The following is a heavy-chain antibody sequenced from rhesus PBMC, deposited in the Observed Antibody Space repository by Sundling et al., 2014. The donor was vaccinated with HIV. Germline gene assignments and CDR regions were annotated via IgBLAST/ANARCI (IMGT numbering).Heavy chain of an antibody. CDR1: GGSIRSSY. CDR3: ARDGQRGSWSGKHFEF. D-gene: IGHD6-13*01. Sequence: QLQLQESGPGLVKPSETLSVTCAVSGGSIRSSYWSWIRQAPGKGLEWVGYIFGSGSSVKNNPSLKSRVTLSVDTTENRLSLSLNSVTAADTAVYYCARDGQRGSWSGKHFEFWGQGALVTVSS. V-gene: IGHV4-169*02. J-gene: IGHJ1*01. CDR2: IFGSGSSV.